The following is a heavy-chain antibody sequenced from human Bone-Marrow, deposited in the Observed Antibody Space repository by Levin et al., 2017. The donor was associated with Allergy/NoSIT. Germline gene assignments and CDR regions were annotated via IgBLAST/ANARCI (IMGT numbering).Heavy chain of an antibody. V-gene: IGHV1-2*02. CDR1: GYTLTAFY. CDR3: ARETMSGKLDV. Sequence: ASVKVSCKASGYTLTAFYMHWVRQAPGQGPEWVAWINPNTGGTKYAQKFQDRVTMTSDRSIGTAYLELRWLTSDDTAVYYCARETMSGKLDVWGQGTTVIVSS. J-gene: IGHJ6*02. D-gene: IGHD1-1*01. CDR2: INPNTGGT.